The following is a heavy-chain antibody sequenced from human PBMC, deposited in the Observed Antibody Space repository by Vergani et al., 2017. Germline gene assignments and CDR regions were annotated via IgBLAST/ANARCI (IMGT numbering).Heavy chain of an antibody. Sequence: EVQLVESGGGLVQPGGSLRLSCAASGFTFSSYWMHWVRQAPGKGLVWVSAISGSGGSTYYADSVKGRFTISRDNFKNTLYLEMNSLRAEDTAVYYCAVAGFLESDSGFDYWGQGTLVTVSS. D-gene: IGHD3-3*01. V-gene: IGHV3-23*04. J-gene: IGHJ4*02. CDR2: ISGSGGST. CDR3: AVAGFLESDSGFDY. CDR1: GFTFSSYW.